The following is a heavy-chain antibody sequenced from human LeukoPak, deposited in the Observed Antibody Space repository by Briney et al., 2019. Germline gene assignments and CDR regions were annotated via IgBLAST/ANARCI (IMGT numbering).Heavy chain of an antibody. V-gene: IGHV3-9*01. CDR2: ISWNSGSI. D-gene: IGHD3-22*01. CDR1: GFTFDDYA. Sequence: PGRSLRLSCAASGFTFDDYAMHWVRQDPGKGLEWVSGISWNSGSIGYADSVKGRFTISRDNAKNSLYLQMNSLRAEDTALYYCAKDLQGHYYDSSGYYGWGQGTLVTVSS. CDR3: AKDLQGHYYDSSGYYG. J-gene: IGHJ4*02.